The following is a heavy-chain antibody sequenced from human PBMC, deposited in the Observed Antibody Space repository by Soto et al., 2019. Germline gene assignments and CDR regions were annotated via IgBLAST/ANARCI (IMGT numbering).Heavy chain of an antibody. V-gene: IGHV1-18*01. Sequence: GASVKVSCKASGYTFTSYGISWVRQAPGQGLEWMGWISAYNGNTNYAQKLQGRVTMTTDTSTSTAYMELRSLRSDDTAVYYCARDDMTYDSSGYYYEAYDYWGQGTLVTVSS. J-gene: IGHJ4*02. CDR1: GYTFTSYG. CDR2: ISAYNGNT. CDR3: ARDDMTYDSSGYYYEAYDY. D-gene: IGHD3-22*01.